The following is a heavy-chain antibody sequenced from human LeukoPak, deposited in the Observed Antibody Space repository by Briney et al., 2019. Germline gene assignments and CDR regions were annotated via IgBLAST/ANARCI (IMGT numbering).Heavy chain of an antibody. CDR1: GGSISSSSYY. V-gene: IGHV4-39*01. CDR2: IYYSGST. CDR3: AGRKSSGYDL. D-gene: IGHD3-22*01. Sequence: PSETLSLTCTVSGGSISSSSYYWGWIRQLPEKGLEWIGSIYYSGSTYYNPSLKSRVTISVDTSKNQFSLKVSSVTAADTAVYYCAGRKSSGYDLWGRGTLVTVSS. J-gene: IGHJ2*01.